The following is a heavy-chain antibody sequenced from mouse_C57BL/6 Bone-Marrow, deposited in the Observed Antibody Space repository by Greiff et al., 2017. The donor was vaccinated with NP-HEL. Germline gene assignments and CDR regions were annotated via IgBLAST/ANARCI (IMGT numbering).Heavy chain of an antibody. CDR2: IYPSDSET. J-gene: IGHJ2*01. D-gene: IGHD2-1*01. Sequence: QVQLQQPGAELVRPGSSVKLSCKASGYTFTSYWMDWVKQRPGQGLEWIGNIYPSDSETHYNQKFKDKATLTVDKSSSTAYMQLSSLTSEDSAVYYCARYGNYDGYWGQGTTLTVSS. CDR1: GYTFTSYW. V-gene: IGHV1-61*01. CDR3: ARYGNYDGY.